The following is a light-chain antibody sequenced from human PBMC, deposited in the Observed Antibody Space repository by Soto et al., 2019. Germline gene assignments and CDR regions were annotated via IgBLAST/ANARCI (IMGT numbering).Light chain of an antibody. CDR2: DAS. V-gene: IGKV3-11*01. CDR3: QQRSDWPLT. J-gene: IGKJ4*01. CDR1: QSVSSY. Sequence: EIVLTQSPTTLSLSPGERATLSCRASQSVSSYFAWYQQKPGQAPRLLIYDASTRAAGIPARFSGSGSGTDFTLTISSLEPEDFAVYYCQQRSDWPLTFSGGTKVEIK.